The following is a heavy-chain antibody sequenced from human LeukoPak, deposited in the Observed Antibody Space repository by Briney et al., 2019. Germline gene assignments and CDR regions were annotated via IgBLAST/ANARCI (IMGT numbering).Heavy chain of an antibody. D-gene: IGHD4-17*01. CDR3: AGGDYIFDY. CDR2: IIPIFGTA. CDR1: GGTFSSYA. Sequence: GASVKVSCKASGGTFSSYASSWVRQAPGQGLEWMGGIIPIFGTANYAQKFQGRVTITADKSTSTAYMELSSLRSEDTAVYYCAGGDYIFDYWGQGTLVTVSS. J-gene: IGHJ4*02. V-gene: IGHV1-69*06.